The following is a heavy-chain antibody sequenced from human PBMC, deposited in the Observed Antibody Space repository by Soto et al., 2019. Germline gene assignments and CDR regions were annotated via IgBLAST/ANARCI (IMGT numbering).Heavy chain of an antibody. CDR2: ISSTSGTI. J-gene: IGHJ6*02. Sequence: GGSLRLSCEASGFVFSTYSMNWVRQAPGKGLEWISYISSTSGTIYYADSVKGRFTIFRDNAKNSLILQMNGLRDDDTAVYYCANQKIRFSVAGTLYGLGVWGQGTTVTVS. V-gene: IGHV3-48*02. CDR1: GFVFSTYS. D-gene: IGHD6-19*01. CDR3: ANQKIRFSVAGTLYGLGV.